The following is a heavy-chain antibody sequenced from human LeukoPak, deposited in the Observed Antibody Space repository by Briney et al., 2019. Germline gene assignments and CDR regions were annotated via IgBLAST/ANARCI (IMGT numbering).Heavy chain of an antibody. J-gene: IGHJ3*02. Sequence: SETLSLICAVYGGSFSGYYWSWIRQPPGKGLEWIGEINHSGSTNYNPSLKSRVTISVDTSKNQFSLKLSSVTAADTAVYYCARDAYRDGSGIAFDIWGQGTMVTVSS. CDR1: GGSFSGYY. D-gene: IGHD3-10*01. CDR2: INHSGST. CDR3: ARDAYRDGSGIAFDI. V-gene: IGHV4-34*01.